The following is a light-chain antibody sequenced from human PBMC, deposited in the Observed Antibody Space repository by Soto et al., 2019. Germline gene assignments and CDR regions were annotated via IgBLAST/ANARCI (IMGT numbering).Light chain of an antibody. J-gene: IGLJ1*01. Sequence: QSALAQPASVSGSPGHSITISCTGTGSDVGSYKYVSWYQQHPGKAPKLIIFEVNNRPSGVSDRFSGSKSGNTASLIISGLXAADEADYYCASYTSISSLGVFGTGTKVTVL. CDR1: GSDVGSYKY. V-gene: IGLV2-14*03. CDR3: ASYTSISSLGV. CDR2: EVN.